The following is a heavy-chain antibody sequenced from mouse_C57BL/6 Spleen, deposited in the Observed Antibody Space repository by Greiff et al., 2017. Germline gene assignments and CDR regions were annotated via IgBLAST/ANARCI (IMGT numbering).Heavy chain of an antibody. D-gene: IGHD1-1*01. CDR2: IYPGSGST. CDR1: GYPFTSYW. V-gene: IGHV1-55*01. Sequence: QVQLQQPGAELVKPGASVKMSCKASGYPFTSYWLTWVKRRPGQDLEWFGDIYPGSGSTNYNAKFKSKATLTVDTSSSTAYMQLSSLTSEDSAVYYCVITTVTDWYFDVWGTGTTVTVSS. CDR3: VITTVTDWYFDV. J-gene: IGHJ1*03.